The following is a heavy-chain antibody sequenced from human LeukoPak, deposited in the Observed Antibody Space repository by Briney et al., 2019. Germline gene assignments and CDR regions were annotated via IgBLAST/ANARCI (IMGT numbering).Heavy chain of an antibody. CDR3: ARHSDDSSGYTPGWFDP. CDR2: IYTSGST. CDR1: GGSISSYY. V-gene: IGHV4-4*09. J-gene: IGHJ5*02. D-gene: IGHD3-22*01. Sequence: PSETLSLTCTVSGGSISSYYWSWIRQPPGKGLEWIGYIYTSGSTNYNPSLKSRVTISVDTSKNQFSLKLSSVTAADTAVYYCARHSDDSSGYTPGWFDPWGQGTLVTVSS.